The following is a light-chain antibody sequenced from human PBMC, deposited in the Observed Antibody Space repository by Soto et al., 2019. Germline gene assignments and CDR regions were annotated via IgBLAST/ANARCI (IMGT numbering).Light chain of an antibody. Sequence: QSALTQPLSVFAAPGQAGTISSTGTSFDVGGHKYVSWYQHHPGEPTKLIINDVSKRTSGVPDRFSGPKSGNTASLTISGLQAEADADYHCCSYAGSNTYVFGTGTKVT. V-gene: IGLV2-11*01. CDR1: SFDVGGHKY. CDR3: CSYAGSNTYV. CDR2: DVS. J-gene: IGLJ1*01.